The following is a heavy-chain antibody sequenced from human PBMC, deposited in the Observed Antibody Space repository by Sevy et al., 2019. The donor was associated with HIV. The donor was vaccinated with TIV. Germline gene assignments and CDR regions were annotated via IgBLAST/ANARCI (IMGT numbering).Heavy chain of an antibody. J-gene: IGHJ5*02. D-gene: IGHD6-19*01. CDR3: ARLGYSSS. V-gene: IGHV4-39*01. CDR2: IYYSGST. CDR1: GGSISSSSYY. Sequence: SETLSLTCTVSGGSISSSSYYWGWIRQPPGKGLEWIGSIYYSGSTYHNPSLKSRVTISVDTSKNQFSLKLSSVTAADTAVYYCARLGYSSSWGQGTLVTVSS.